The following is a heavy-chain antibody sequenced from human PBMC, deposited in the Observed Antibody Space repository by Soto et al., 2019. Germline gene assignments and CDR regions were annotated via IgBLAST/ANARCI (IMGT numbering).Heavy chain of an antibody. Sequence: ASVKVSCKASGYTFTSYGISWVRQAPGQGLEWMGWISAYNGNTNYAQKLQGRVTMTTDTSTSTAYMELRSLRSDDTAVYYWARDIASVDFWSGYHALLPHYSYSYGMDVWGQGTTVTVSS. V-gene: IGHV1-18*01. CDR3: ARDIASVDFWSGYHALLPHYSYSYGMDV. CDR1: GYTFTSYG. D-gene: IGHD3-3*01. J-gene: IGHJ6*02. CDR2: ISAYNGNT.